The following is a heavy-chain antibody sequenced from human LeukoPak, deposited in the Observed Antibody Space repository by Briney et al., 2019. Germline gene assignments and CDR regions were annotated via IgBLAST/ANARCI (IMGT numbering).Heavy chain of an antibody. CDR3: AQSKLSYYYYYMDV. D-gene: IGHD2/OR15-2a*01. Sequence: SVKVSCKASGGTFSSYAISWVRQAPGQGLEWMGGIIPIFGTANYAQKFQGRVTITTDESASTAYMELSSLRSEDTAVYYCAQSKLSYYYYYMDVWGKGTTVTVSS. CDR2: IIPIFGTA. J-gene: IGHJ6*03. CDR1: GGTFSSYA. V-gene: IGHV1-69*05.